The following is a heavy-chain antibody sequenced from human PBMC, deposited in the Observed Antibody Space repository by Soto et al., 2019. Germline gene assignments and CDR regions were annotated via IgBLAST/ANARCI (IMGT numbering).Heavy chain of an antibody. J-gene: IGHJ3*02. Sequence: QLQLQESGSGLVKPSQTLSLTCAVSGGSISSGGYSWSWIRQPPGKGLEWIGYIYHSGSTYYNPSIKSRVTISVDRSKNQFSLKLSSVTAADTAVYYCARDQRGYYDSSGYYWHAFDIWGQGTMVTVSS. V-gene: IGHV4-30-2*01. D-gene: IGHD3-22*01. CDR2: IYHSGST. CDR1: GGSISSGGYS. CDR3: ARDQRGYYDSSGYYWHAFDI.